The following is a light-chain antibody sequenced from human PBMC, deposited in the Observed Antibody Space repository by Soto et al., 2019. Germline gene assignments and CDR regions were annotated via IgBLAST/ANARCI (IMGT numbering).Light chain of an antibody. V-gene: IGLV2-11*01. Sequence: QSALTQPRSVSGSPGQSVSISCTGTSSDVGGYTYVSWYQQHPGKAPKVMIYDVSKRPSGVPDRFSGSKSGNTASLTISGLQAEDEADYYCSSYTSGSTLYVFGTGTKLTVL. CDR1: SSDVGGYTY. CDR2: DVS. J-gene: IGLJ1*01. CDR3: SSYTSGSTLYV.